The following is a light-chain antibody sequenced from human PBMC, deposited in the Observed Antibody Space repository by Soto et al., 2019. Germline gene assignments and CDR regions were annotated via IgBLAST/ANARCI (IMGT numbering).Light chain of an antibody. V-gene: IGLV1-44*01. CDR2: TNN. CDR3: AAWDDSLNGYV. CDR1: SSNIGSNT. Sequence: QSVLTQPPSASGTPRQRVTISCSGSSSNIGSNTVNWYQQLPGTAPKLLIYTNNQRPSGVPDRFSGSKSGTSASLAISWLQSEDEADYYCAAWDDSLNGYVFGTGTKVTVL. J-gene: IGLJ1*01.